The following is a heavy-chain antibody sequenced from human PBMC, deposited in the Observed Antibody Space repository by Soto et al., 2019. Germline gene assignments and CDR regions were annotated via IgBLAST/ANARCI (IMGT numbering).Heavy chain of an antibody. V-gene: IGHV4-59*01. J-gene: IGHJ5*02. D-gene: IGHD5-12*01. CDR2: IYYSGST. Sequence: PSETLSLTCALSRHSISSYYWSWIRQAPGKGLEWIGYIYYSGSTNYNPSFKSRGTISVDTPKNQFSLKLTSVTAADTAVYYCARGVATIGPWGQGTLVTVS. CDR3: ARGVATIGP. CDR1: RHSISSYY.